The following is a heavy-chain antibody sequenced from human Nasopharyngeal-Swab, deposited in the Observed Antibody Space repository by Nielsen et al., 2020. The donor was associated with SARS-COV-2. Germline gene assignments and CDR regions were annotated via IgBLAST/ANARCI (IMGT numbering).Heavy chain of an antibody. CDR2: IYTSGST. CDR3: ARGSRYYYGSGKYYFDY. V-gene: IGHV4-61*02. Sequence: SETLSLTCTVSGGSISSGSYYWSWIRQPAGKGLEWIGRIYTSGSTNYNPSPKSRVTISVDTSKNQFSLKLSSVTAADTAMYYCARGSRYYYGSGKYYFDYWGQGTLVTVSS. D-gene: IGHD3-10*01. J-gene: IGHJ4*02. CDR1: GGSISSGSYY.